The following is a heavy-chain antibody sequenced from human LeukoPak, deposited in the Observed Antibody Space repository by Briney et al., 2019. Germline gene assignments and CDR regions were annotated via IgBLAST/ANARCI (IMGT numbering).Heavy chain of an antibody. D-gene: IGHD3-10*01. V-gene: IGHV3-33*08. CDR2: IWYDGSNK. CDR1: GFTFSTYG. Sequence: PGGSLTLSCTVSGFTFSTYGMPWVRQAPGKGLEWVAGIWYDGSNKYYADSVKGRFTISRDNSKNPLYLQMNSLSVDDRAEYYCAREQKVRIWSCTDYWGQGTLVTVSS. CDR3: AREQKVRIWSCTDY. J-gene: IGHJ4*02.